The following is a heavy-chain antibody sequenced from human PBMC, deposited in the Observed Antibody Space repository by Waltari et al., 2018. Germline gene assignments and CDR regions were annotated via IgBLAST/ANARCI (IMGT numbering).Heavy chain of an antibody. CDR2: INHSGST. CDR1: GGSFRGYY. Sequence: QVQLQQWGAGLLKPSETLSLTCAVYGGSFRGYYWSWIRQPPGKGLEWIGEINHSGSTNYNPSLKSRVTISVDTSKNQFSLKLSSVTAADTAVYYCARGLVRGVIFYWGQGTLVTVSS. V-gene: IGHV4-34*01. D-gene: IGHD3-10*01. CDR3: ARGLVRGVIFY. J-gene: IGHJ4*02.